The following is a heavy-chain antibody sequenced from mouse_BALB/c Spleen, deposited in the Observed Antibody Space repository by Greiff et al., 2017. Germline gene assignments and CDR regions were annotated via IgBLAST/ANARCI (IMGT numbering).Heavy chain of an antibody. CDR2: IDPANGNT. CDR1: GFNIKDTY. CDR3: ARGGAHGAY. Sequence: EVQGVESGAELVKPGASVKLSCTASGFNIKDTYMHWVKQRPEQGLEWIGRIDPANGNTKYDPKFQGKATITADTSSNTAYLQLSSLTSEDTAVYYCARGGAHGAYWGQGTLVTVSA. J-gene: IGHJ3*01. V-gene: IGHV14-3*02.